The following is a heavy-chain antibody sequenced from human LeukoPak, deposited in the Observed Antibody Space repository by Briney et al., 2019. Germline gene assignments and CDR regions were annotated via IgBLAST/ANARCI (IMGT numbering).Heavy chain of an antibody. D-gene: IGHD3-9*01. CDR2: IYHSGRT. CDR3: ARAVAYYYILRGHLAHDAFDI. Sequence: SETLSLTRAVSGGSIRSGGYSWSWIRQPPGTGLEWIEYIYHSGRTYYNPPLKSRVTMSVDRSKNQFSLKLSFVTAADTAVYYCARAVAYYYILRGHLAHDAFDIGGQGTMVAVSA. CDR1: GGSIRSGGYS. V-gene: IGHV4-30-2*01. J-gene: IGHJ3*02.